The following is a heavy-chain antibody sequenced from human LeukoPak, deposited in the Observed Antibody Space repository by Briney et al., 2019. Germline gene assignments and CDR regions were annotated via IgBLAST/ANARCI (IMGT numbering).Heavy chain of an antibody. CDR2: INTDGTST. D-gene: IGHD3-16*01. CDR1: GFTFSSYW. V-gene: IGHV3-74*01. J-gene: IGHJ4*02. Sequence: AGGSLRLSCAASGFTFSSYWFHWVRQAPGKGLVWVSRINTDGTSTSYADSVKGRFTIARDNAKNTLYLQMNSLRAEDTAIYYCAEDMTGLRDYWGQGTLVTVPS. CDR3: AEDMTGLRDY.